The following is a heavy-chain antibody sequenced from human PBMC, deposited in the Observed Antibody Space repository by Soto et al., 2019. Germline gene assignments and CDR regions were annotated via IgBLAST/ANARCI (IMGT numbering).Heavy chain of an antibody. J-gene: IGHJ4*02. CDR2: FDPEDGET. D-gene: IGHD5-18*01. V-gene: IGHV1-24*01. Sequence: SKVSGYTHTELSMRWLLQAPGKGLEWMGGFDPEDGETIYAQKFQGRVTMTEDTSTDTAYMELSSLRSEDTAVFYCATKGAAWIQLWLYWRKRTLVIVSS. CDR3: ATKGAAWIQLWLY. CDR1: GYTHTELS.